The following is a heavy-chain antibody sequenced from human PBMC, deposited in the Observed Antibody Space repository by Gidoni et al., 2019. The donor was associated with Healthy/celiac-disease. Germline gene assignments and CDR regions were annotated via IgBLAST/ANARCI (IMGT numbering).Heavy chain of an antibody. J-gene: IGHJ2*01. CDR3: ARRRDYVWGSYLQGYFDL. CDR2: INHSGST. V-gene: IGHV4-34*01. Sequence: QVQLQQWGAGLLKPSETLSLTCAVYGASFSGYYWSWIRQPPGKGLEWIGEINHSGSTNYNPSLKSRVTISVDTSKNQFSLKLSSVTAADTAVYYCARRRDYVWGSYLQGYFDLWGRGTLVTVSS. D-gene: IGHD3-16*02. CDR1: GASFSGYY.